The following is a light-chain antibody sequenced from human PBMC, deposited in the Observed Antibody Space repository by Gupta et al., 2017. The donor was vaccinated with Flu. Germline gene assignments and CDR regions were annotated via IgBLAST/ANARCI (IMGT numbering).Light chain of an antibody. V-gene: IGLV2-14*03. CDR3: SSYTSSKTRV. CDR2: DVT. J-gene: IGLJ3*02. Sequence: QSALTQPATVSGSPGQSTTISCTGTSSDVGGYNYVSWYQQHPGKAPKLMIYDVTNRPSGVSNRFSGSKSGNTASLTISGLQAEDEADYYCSSYTSSKTRVFGGGTKLTVL. CDR1: SSDVGGYNY.